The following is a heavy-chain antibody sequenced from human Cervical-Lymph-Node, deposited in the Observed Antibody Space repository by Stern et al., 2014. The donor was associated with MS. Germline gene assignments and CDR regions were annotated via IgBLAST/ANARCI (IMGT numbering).Heavy chain of an antibody. D-gene: IGHD1-26*01. CDR2: IYPGDSDA. J-gene: IGHJ3*01. CDR3: ARRIAGSMGDDGFDV. V-gene: IGHV5-51*03. Sequence: EMQLVESGAEMKQPGESLKISCKASGYSFSIYWIGWVRQMPGKGLEWMGIIYPGDSDARDSPSLQGQVTISADKSINTAYLQWSSLKASDTAMYYCARRIAGSMGDDGFDVWGQGTMVTVSS. CDR1: GYSFSIYW.